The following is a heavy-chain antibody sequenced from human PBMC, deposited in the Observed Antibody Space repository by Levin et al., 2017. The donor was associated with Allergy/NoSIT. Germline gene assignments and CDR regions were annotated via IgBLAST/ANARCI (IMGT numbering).Heavy chain of an antibody. J-gene: IGHJ6*02. CDR2: IDWNSGKI. CDR3: VKGFGATVPSGMDV. D-gene: IGHD1-26*01. CDR1: GFTFDDYA. V-gene: IGHV3-9*01. Sequence: HTGGSLRLSCAASGFTFDDYAMHWARQPPGKGLEWVSIIDWNSGKIDYADSVKGRFTISRDNAKKSVYLQMNSLRDEDTALYYCVKGFGATVPSGMDVWGPGTTVIVSS.